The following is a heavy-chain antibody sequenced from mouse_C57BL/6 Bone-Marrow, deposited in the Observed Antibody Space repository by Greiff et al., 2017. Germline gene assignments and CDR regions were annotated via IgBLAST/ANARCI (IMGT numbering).Heavy chain of an antibody. CDR2: IDPSDSSP. CDR1: GYTFTSYW. Sequence: QVQLQQPGAELVKPGASVKLSCKASGYTFTSYWMQWVKQRPGQGLEWIGEIDPSDSSPNHNQKFTGKATLTVDTYSSTAYMQLSSLTSEDSAVYYCARRTGPGDYYAMDYWGQGTSVTVSS. D-gene: IGHD4-1*01. J-gene: IGHJ4*01. CDR3: ARRTGPGDYYAMDY. V-gene: IGHV1-50*01.